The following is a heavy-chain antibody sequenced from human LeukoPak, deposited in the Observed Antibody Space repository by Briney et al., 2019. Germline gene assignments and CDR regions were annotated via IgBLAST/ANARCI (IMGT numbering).Heavy chain of an antibody. V-gene: IGHV3-23*01. CDR2: ISGSGGST. CDR3: AKDPGYDFWSGFYYMDV. J-gene: IGHJ6*03. D-gene: IGHD3-3*01. CDR1: GFTFSSYA. Sequence: GGSLRLSCAASGFTFSSYAMSWVCQAPGKGLEWVSAISGSGGSTYYADSVKGRFTISRDNSKNTLYLQMNSLRAEDTAVYYCAKDPGYDFWSGFYYMDVWGKGTTVTVSS.